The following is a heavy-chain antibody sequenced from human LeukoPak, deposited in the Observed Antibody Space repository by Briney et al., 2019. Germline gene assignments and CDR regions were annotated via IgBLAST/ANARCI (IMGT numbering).Heavy chain of an antibody. Sequence: ASVKVSCKASGYTFTSYDINWVRQATGQGLEWMGWMNPNRGNTGYAQKFQGRVTMTRNTSISTAYMELSSLRSEDTAVYYCARGSRRYDFWSGYYTPYFDYWGQGTLVTVSS. J-gene: IGHJ4*02. CDR2: MNPNRGNT. V-gene: IGHV1-8*01. CDR1: GYTFTSYD. D-gene: IGHD3-3*01. CDR3: ARGSRRYDFWSGYYTPYFDY.